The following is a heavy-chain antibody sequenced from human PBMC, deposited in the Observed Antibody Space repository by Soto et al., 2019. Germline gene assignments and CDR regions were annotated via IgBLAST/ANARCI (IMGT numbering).Heavy chain of an antibody. CDR2: IIPILGIA. V-gene: IGHV1-69*02. CDR3: ARGRYYGSGSYYPVYYYYYMDV. Sequence: SVKVSCKASGGTFSSYTISWVRQAPGQGLEWMGRIIPILGIANYAQKFQGRVTITADKSTSTAYMELSSLRSEDTAVYYCARGRYYGSGSYYPVYYYYYMDVWGKGTTVTVSS. J-gene: IGHJ6*03. D-gene: IGHD3-10*01. CDR1: GGTFSSYT.